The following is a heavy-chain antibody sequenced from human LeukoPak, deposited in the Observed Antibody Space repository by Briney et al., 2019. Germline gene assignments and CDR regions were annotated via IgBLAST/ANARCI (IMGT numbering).Heavy chain of an antibody. Sequence: PSETLSLTCSVSGGSISSYAWSWMRQPAGKGLEWIGHIYSSGSTHYNPSLKGRVTMSFDTSKNQLSPKLSSVTAADTAVYYCARDGGGYSYGDWGQGTLVTVSS. D-gene: IGHD5-18*01. CDR3: ARDGGGYSYGD. CDR2: IYSSGST. CDR1: GGSISSYA. V-gene: IGHV4-4*07. J-gene: IGHJ4*02.